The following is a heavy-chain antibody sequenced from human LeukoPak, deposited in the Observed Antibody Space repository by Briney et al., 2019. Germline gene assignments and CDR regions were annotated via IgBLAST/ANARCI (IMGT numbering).Heavy chain of an antibody. Sequence: PSETLSLACSVSGASISSSNDYWGWTRQAPAKGLEWIGSITYDGSAHYNPSLMSRVTILVDTSKNQFSLKLSSVTAADAAMYYCARQFATASADTRGYFDFWGQGTVVTVSS. V-gene: IGHV4-39*01. CDR3: ARQFATASADTRGYFDF. D-gene: IGHD2-2*01. J-gene: IGHJ4*02. CDR2: ITYDGSA. CDR1: GASISSSNDY.